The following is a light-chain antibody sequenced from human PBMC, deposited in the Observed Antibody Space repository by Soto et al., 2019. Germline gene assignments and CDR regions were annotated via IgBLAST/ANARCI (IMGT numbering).Light chain of an antibody. Sequence: HSVLTQPPSASGTPGQRVTISCSGDRSNIGSNSVNWYQQLPGTAPKLLIYSNNQRPSGVPDRFSGSKSGTSASLAISGLHSEDEADYYCAAWDDSLNGRYVFGTGTKVTVL. CDR2: SNN. CDR1: RSNIGSNS. V-gene: IGLV1-44*01. J-gene: IGLJ1*01. CDR3: AAWDDSLNGRYV.